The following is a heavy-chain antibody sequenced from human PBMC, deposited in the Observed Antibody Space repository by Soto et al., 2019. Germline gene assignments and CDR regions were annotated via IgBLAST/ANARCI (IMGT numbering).Heavy chain of an antibody. D-gene: IGHD6-6*01. CDR2: ISGSDDST. V-gene: IGHV3-23*01. Sequence: EVQLLESGGGLVQPGEYLRLSCAASGFTFSSYAMSWVRQAPGKGLEWVSVISGSDDSTYYADSVKGRFTISRDNSKNTLYLQMNSLRAEDTAVYYCAKRSSSSTVDYWGQGTLVTVSS. CDR1: GFTFSSYA. CDR3: AKRSSSSTVDY. J-gene: IGHJ4*02.